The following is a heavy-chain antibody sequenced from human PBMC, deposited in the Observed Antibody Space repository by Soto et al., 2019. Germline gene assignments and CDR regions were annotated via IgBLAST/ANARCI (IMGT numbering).Heavy chain of an antibody. CDR3: ARDSMVTFSGYYYYGMDV. J-gene: IGHJ6*02. Sequence: GSLRLSCAASGFTFTTYSISWVRQAPGKGLEWVSSIISVSSRIYYADSVKGRFTISRDNSKNTLYLQMKSLRVEDTAVYYCARDSMVTFSGYYYYGMDVWGQGTTVTVSS. CDR1: GFTFTTYS. D-gene: IGHD2-21*02. V-gene: IGHV3-21*06. CDR2: IISVSSRI.